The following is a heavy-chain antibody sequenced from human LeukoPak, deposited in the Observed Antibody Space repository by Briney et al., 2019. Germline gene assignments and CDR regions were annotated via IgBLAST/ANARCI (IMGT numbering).Heavy chain of an antibody. Sequence: SETLSLTCTVSSASITSSPYFWGWIRQSPGKGLEWIGRISYSGTTYYNPSLKSRVTISVDTSKNQFSLKLNSVTAADTAVFYCAANSADYNTLGSSYKVWGQGTLVTVSS. V-gene: IGHV4-39*01. D-gene: IGHD3-10*01. J-gene: IGHJ4*02. CDR3: AANSADYNTLGSSYKV. CDR1: SASITSSPYF. CDR2: ISYSGTT.